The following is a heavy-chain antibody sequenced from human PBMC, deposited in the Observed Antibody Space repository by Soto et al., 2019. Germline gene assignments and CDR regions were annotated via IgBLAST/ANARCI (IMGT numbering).Heavy chain of an antibody. CDR3: ARDLGSSGPDGDY. V-gene: IGHV3-48*01. D-gene: IGHD3-22*01. CDR2: ISSSSSTI. J-gene: IGHJ4*02. CDR1: GFTFSSYS. Sequence: EVQLVESGGGLVQPGGSLRLSCAASGFTFSSYSMNWVRQAPGKGLEWVSYISSSSSTIYYADSVKGRFTISRDNAKNSLYLQMNSLRAEDTAVYYCARDLGSSGPDGDYWCQGTLVTVSS.